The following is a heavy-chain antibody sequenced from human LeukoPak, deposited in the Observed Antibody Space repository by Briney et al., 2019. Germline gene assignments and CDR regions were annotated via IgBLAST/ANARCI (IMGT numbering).Heavy chain of an antibody. V-gene: IGHV3-23*01. CDR2: ISGSGGST. J-gene: IGHJ4*02. CDR1: GFTFSSYA. CDR3: AKVAASTLQDGSVRKLRYFDWPTYSYYFDY. D-gene: IGHD3-9*01. Sequence: GSLGLSCAASGFTFSSYAMSWVRQAPGKGLEWASAISGSGGSTYYADSVKGRFTISRDNSKNTLYLQMNSLRAEDTAVYYCAKVAASTLQDGSVRKLRYFDWPTYSYYFDYWGQGTLVTVSS.